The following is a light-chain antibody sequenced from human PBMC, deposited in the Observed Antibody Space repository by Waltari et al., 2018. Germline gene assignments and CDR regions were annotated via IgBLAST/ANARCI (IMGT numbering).Light chain of an antibody. V-gene: IGLV2-14*03. CDR2: DVT. J-gene: IGLJ3*02. Sequence: QSALTQPASVSGSPGQSITISCSGTSSDVGGYNYFSWYQQHPGRAPKLIIYDVTNRPSGVSNRFSGSKSGVTASLTVSGLQAEDEADYYCSSDTSSGTHWVFGGGTKLTVL. CDR1: SSDVGGYNY. CDR3: SSDTSSGTHWV.